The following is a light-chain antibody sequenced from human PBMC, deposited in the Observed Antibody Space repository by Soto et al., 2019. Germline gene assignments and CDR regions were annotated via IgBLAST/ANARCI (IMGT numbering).Light chain of an antibody. CDR3: SSYTTSNTRQIV. Sequence: QSALTQPASVSGSPGQSITISCTGTSSDVGGYNYVSWYQHHPGKAPKLIIYHVSNRPSGVSIRFSGSKSDNTASLTISGLQPEDEADYHCSSYTTSNTRQIVFGTGTKLTVL. V-gene: IGLV2-14*03. CDR1: SSDVGGYNY. J-gene: IGLJ1*01. CDR2: HVS.